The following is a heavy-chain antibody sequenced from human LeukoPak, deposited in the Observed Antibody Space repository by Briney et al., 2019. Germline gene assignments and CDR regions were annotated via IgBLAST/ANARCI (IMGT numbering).Heavy chain of an antibody. D-gene: IGHD1-20*01. CDR1: GFTFSSYG. CDR2: ISYDGSNK. Sequence: PGRSLRLSCAASGFTFSSYGMHWVRQAPGKGLEWVAVISYDGSNKYYADSVKGRFTISRDNSKNTLYLQMNSLRAEDTAVYYCARDSCYNWNDQEAFDIWGQGTMVTVSS. CDR3: ARDSCYNWNDQEAFDI. J-gene: IGHJ3*02. V-gene: IGHV3-30*03.